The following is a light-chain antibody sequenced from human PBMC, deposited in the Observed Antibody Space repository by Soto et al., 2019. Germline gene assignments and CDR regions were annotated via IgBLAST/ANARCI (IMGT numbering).Light chain of an antibody. Sequence: QSVLTQPASVSGSPGQSITISCTGTSSDVGGYNYVSWYQQYPDKAPKLMIYEVSNRPSGVSNRFSASKSGNTASLTISGLQAEDEADYYCSSYTGSSTVLFGGGTKVTVL. CDR2: EVS. V-gene: IGLV2-14*01. CDR1: SSDVGGYNY. J-gene: IGLJ2*01. CDR3: SSYTGSSTVL.